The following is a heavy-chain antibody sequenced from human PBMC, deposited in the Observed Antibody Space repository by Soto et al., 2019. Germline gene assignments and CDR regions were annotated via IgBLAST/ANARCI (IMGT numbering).Heavy chain of an antibody. Sequence: PSETLSLTCTVSGDSISSINNYWSWIRQPPGEGLEWIGFISYSGTTSYSPSLKSRVAISLDTSKNQFSLSLNFVTAADTAVYYCARGRGYSYGLDPWGQGSLVTGSS. CDR3: ARGRGYSYGLDP. D-gene: IGHD5-18*01. CDR1: GDSISSINNY. CDR2: ISYSGTT. J-gene: IGHJ5*02. V-gene: IGHV4-30-4*01.